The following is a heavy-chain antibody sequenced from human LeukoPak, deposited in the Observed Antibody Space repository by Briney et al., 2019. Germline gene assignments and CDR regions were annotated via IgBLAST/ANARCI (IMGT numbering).Heavy chain of an antibody. J-gene: IGHJ4*02. V-gene: IGHV4-61*08. Sequence: SETLSLTCTVSGGSISSGDYYWSWIRQSPGKGLEWIGYIYFSGGTIYNPSLKSRVTISVDTSENQFSLKLRSVTAADTAVYYCARSGHSYGTYYFDYWGQRSLVTVSS. CDR3: ARSGHSYGTYYFDY. CDR1: GGSISSGDYY. CDR2: IYFSGGT. D-gene: IGHD5-18*01.